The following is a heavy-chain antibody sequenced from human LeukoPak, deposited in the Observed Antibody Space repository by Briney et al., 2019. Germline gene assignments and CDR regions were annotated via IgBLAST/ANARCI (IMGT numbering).Heavy chain of an antibody. CDR2: INPNTGDT. CDR1: GYTFTAYY. V-gene: IGHV1-2*02. J-gene: IGHJ5*02. Sequence: ASVKVSCKASGYTFTAYYVHWVRQAPGQGLEWIGWINPNTGDTNYAPKFQGRVTMIKDTSTNSAYMELNKLTSDATAVYYCGRGNKSFDPWGQGTLVTVSS. CDR3: GRGNKSFDP.